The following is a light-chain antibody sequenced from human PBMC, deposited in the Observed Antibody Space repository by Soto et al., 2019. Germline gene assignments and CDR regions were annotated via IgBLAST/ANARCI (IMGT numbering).Light chain of an antibody. Sequence: ERVKMSVPATPSMTPGERATLSCRASQSVSSNLAWYQQKPGQAPRLLIYGASTRATGIPARFSGSGSGTEFTLTISNLQSEDFAVYYCQQYNNWPPLTFGQGTRLEIK. V-gene: IGKV3-15*01. J-gene: IGKJ5*01. CDR1: QSVSSN. CDR3: QQYNNWPPLT. CDR2: GAS.